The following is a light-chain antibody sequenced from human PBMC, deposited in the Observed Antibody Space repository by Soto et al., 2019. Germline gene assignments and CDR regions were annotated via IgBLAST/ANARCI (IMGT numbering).Light chain of an antibody. CDR1: QSVSSSY. J-gene: IGKJ3*01. CDR3: QQLEV. V-gene: IGKV3-20*01. Sequence: EIVLTQSPGTLSLSPGERATLSCRASQSVSSSYLAWYQQKPGQAPRLLIYGASSRATGIPDRFSGSGSGTDFTLTISRLEPEDFAVYYCQQLEVFGPGTKVDIK. CDR2: GAS.